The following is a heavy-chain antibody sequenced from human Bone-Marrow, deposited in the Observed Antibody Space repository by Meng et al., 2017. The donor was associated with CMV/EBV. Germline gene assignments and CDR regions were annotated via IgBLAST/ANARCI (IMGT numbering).Heavy chain of an antibody. CDR3: ATELASGY. Sequence: GEFLKISCVVSGFTLSNHWMHWVREVPGKGLVWVSRISGDATSRHYADSVKGRFTISRDNAKNTFYLQMSSLRPEDTAVYYCATELASGYWGQGKLVTVYS. CDR1: GFTLSNHW. CDR2: ISGDATSR. J-gene: IGHJ4*02. D-gene: IGHD6-13*01. V-gene: IGHV3-74*01.